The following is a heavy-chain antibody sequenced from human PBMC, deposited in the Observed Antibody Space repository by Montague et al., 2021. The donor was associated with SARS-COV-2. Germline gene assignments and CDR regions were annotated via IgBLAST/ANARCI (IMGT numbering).Heavy chain of an antibody. CDR1: GFTFSSYS. CDR3: ARVQRTTGTTRLGTYYYYYYGMDV. V-gene: IGHV3-48*04. J-gene: IGHJ6*02. D-gene: IGHD1-1*01. Sequence: SLRLSCAASGFTFSSYSMNWVRQAPGKGLEWVSYISSSSSTIYYADSVKGRFTISRDNAKNSLYLQMNSLRAEDTAVYYCARVQRTTGTTRLGTYYYYYYGMDVWGQGTTVTVSS. CDR2: ISSSSSTI.